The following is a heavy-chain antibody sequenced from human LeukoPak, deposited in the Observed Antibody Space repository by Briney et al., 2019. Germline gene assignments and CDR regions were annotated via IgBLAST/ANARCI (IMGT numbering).Heavy chain of an antibody. Sequence: GGSLRLSCVASGFTFSSYAMHWVRQAPGKGLEWVAVISYDGSNKYYADSVKGRFTISRDNSKNTLYLQMNSLRAEDTAVYYCARVTFRAGNWFDPWGQGTLVTVSS. CDR2: ISYDGSNK. CDR3: ARVTFRAGNWFDP. CDR1: GFTFSSYA. D-gene: IGHD3-10*01. J-gene: IGHJ5*02. V-gene: IGHV3-30-3*01.